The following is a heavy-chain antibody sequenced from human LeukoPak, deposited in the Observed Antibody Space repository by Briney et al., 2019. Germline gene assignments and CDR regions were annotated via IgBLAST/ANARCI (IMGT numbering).Heavy chain of an antibody. V-gene: IGHV1-2*02. Sequence: GSVKVSCKASGSTFTRYYMHWVRQAPGQGLEWMGWINPNSGGTNYAQKLQGRVTMTRDTSISTVYMELSRLRSDDTAVYYCARGGAVAASHYYYYMDVWGKGTTVTVSS. CDR1: GSTFTRYY. D-gene: IGHD6-19*01. CDR2: INPNSGGT. J-gene: IGHJ6*03. CDR3: ARGGAVAASHYYYYMDV.